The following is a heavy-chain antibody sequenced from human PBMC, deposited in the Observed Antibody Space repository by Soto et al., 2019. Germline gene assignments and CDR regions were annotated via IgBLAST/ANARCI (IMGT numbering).Heavy chain of an antibody. CDR2: MNPNSGNT. J-gene: IGHJ6*02. CDR1: GFTFTSYD. Sequence: ASVKVSCKASGFTFTSYDINWVRQATGQGLEWLGWMNPNSGNTGYAQKFQGRVTMTRNTSISTAYMELSSLRSEDTAVYYCARGGYCSGGSCYGYYYYGMDVWGQGTTVTVSS. CDR3: ARGGYCSGGSCYGYYYYGMDV. V-gene: IGHV1-8*01. D-gene: IGHD2-15*01.